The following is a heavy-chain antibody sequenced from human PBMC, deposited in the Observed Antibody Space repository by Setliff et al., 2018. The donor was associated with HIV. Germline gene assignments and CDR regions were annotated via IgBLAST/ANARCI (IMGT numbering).Heavy chain of an antibody. V-gene: IGHV4-59*12. CDR2: VYHSGTT. CDR1: GDSISRYY. J-gene: IGHJ1*01. CDR3: ARGGYSYGFGRHRAYFQY. Sequence: PSETLSLTCSVSGDSISRYYWSWIRQSPARGLEWIGYVYHSGTTNFNPSLKSRVTMSGDTSKNQFSLNLSSVTAADTAVFDCARGGYSYGFGRHRAYFQYWGQGTQVTVSS. D-gene: IGHD5-18*01.